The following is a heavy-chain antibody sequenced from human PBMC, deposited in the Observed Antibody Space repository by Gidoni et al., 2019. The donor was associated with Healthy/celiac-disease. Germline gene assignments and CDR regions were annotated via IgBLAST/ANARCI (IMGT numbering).Heavy chain of an antibody. V-gene: IGHV3-23*01. Sequence: EVQLLESGGGLVQPGGSLRLSCAASGFTFSSYAMSWVRQAPGKGLEWVSAISGSGGSTYYADSVKGRFTISRDNSKNTLYLQMNSLRAEDTAVYYCAKDRPEYCSGGSCYSLFDYWGQGTLVTVSS. D-gene: IGHD2-15*01. J-gene: IGHJ4*02. CDR3: AKDRPEYCSGGSCYSLFDY. CDR1: GFTFSSYA. CDR2: ISGSGGST.